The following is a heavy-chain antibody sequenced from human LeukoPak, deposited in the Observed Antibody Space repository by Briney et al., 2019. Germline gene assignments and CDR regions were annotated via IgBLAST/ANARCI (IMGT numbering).Heavy chain of an antibody. CDR1: GYSISSGYY. CDR3: ARQDTAMVTDY. CDR2: IYHSGST. Sequence: SETLSLTCAVYGYSISSGYYWGWIRQPPGKGLEWIGSIYHSGSTYYNPSLKSRVTIAVDTSKNQFSLKLSPVTAADTAVYYCARQDTAMVTDYWGQGTLVTVSS. V-gene: IGHV4-38-2*01. D-gene: IGHD5-18*01. J-gene: IGHJ4*02.